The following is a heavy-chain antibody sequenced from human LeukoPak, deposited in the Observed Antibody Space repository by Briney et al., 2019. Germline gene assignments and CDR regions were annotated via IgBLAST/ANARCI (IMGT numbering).Heavy chain of an antibody. Sequence: PVGSLRLSCAASGFTFSSYWMHWVRQAPGEGLVCVSRIDSDGTSTTYADSVKGRFTISRDNARNTLYMQMNSLRAEDTAVYYCARATMDIVGATRTFDYWGQGTLVTVS. CDR3: ARATMDIVGATRTFDY. CDR2: IDSDGTST. J-gene: IGHJ4*02. D-gene: IGHD2-2*03. V-gene: IGHV3-74*01. CDR1: GFTFSSYW.